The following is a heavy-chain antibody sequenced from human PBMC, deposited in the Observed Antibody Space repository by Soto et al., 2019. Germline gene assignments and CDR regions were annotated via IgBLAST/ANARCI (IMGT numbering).Heavy chain of an antibody. D-gene: IGHD1-20*01. Sequence: QVQLQQSGPGLVNPSQTLSLTCSVSGGSINSGGYCWSWVRQHPGQGLEWIGYIYYSGSTYYNPSLKIRVTISVDTSKKQFSLTLTSVTAADTAVYYCARSRYYYYGMDVWGQGTTVTVSS. V-gene: IGHV4-31*03. CDR1: GGSINSGGYC. CDR3: ARSRYYYYGMDV. J-gene: IGHJ6*02. CDR2: IYYSGST.